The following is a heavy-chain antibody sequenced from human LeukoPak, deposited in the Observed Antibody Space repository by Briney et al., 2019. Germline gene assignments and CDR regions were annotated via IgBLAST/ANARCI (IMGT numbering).Heavy chain of an antibody. CDR2: IIPIFGTA. CDR1: GGTFSSYA. CDR3: ASCSTSCYLGYYYYYMDV. D-gene: IGHD2-2*01. V-gene: IGHV1-69*05. J-gene: IGHJ6*03. Sequence: GASVKVSCKASGGTFSSYAISWVRQAPGQGLEWMGRIIPIFGTANHAQKFQGRVTITTDESTSTAYMELSSLRSEDTAVYYCASCSTSCYLGYYYYYMDVWGKGTTVTVSS.